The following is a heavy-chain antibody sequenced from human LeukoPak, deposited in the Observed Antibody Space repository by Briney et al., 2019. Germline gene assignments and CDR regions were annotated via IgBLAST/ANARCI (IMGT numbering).Heavy chain of an antibody. V-gene: IGHV1-8*01. CDR1: GYTFNSYD. CDR2: MNPNSGNT. D-gene: IGHD3-22*01. Sequence: ASVKVSCKASGYTFNSYDINWVRQATRQGLEWMGWMNPNSGNTGYAQRFQGRVTMTRNTSISTAYMELSSLRSEDTAVYYCARVSGRGSSGYYLHFDDWGQGTLVTVSS. J-gene: IGHJ4*02. CDR3: ARVSGRGSSGYYLHFDD.